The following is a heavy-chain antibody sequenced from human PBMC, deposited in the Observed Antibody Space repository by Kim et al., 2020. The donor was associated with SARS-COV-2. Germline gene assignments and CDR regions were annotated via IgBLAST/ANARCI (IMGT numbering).Heavy chain of an antibody. CDR3: ARVDCSGGSCYAGHFDY. V-gene: IGHV4-38-2*02. Sequence: SETLSLTCTVSGYSISSGYYWGWIRQPPGKGLEWIGSIYHSGSTYYNPSLKSRVTISVDTSKNQFSLKLSSATAADTTVYYCARVDCSGGSCYAGHFDYWGQGTLVTVSS. CDR2: IYHSGST. J-gene: IGHJ4*02. CDR1: GYSISSGYY. D-gene: IGHD2-15*01.